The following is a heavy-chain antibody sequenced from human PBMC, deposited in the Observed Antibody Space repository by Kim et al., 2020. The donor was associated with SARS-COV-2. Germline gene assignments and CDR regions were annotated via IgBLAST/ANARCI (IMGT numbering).Heavy chain of an antibody. CDR3: ARDRRVITGGAENDY. CDR1: GFTVSSNY. CDR2: IYSDDST. J-gene: IGHJ4*02. Sequence: GGSLRLSCAAFGFTVSSNYMSWVRQASGKGLEWVSVIYSDDSTYYADSVKGRFTISRDNSKNMLYLQMHSLRAEDTAVYYCARDRRVITGGAENDYWGQGALVTVSS. V-gene: IGHV3-66*01. D-gene: IGHD2-21*01.